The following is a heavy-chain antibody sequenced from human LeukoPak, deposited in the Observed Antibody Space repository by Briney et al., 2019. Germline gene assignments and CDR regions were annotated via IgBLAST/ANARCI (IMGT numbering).Heavy chain of an antibody. CDR1: GFTFSSYW. CDR3: ARDVNSYGDYFGYYFDY. V-gene: IGHV3-7*01. D-gene: IGHD4-17*01. Sequence: GGSLRLSCAASGFTFSSYWMSWVRQAPGKGLEWVANIKQDGSEKYYVDSVKGRFTISRDNAKNSLYLQMNSLRAEDTAVYYCARDVNSYGDYFGYYFDYWGQGTLVTVSS. J-gene: IGHJ4*02. CDR2: IKQDGSEK.